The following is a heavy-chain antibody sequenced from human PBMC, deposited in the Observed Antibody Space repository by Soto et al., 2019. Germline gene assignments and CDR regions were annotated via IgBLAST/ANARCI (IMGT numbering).Heavy chain of an antibody. CDR3: ATRYDSSNYYFDY. Sequence: QVQLVQSGAEVKKPGSSVKVSCKASGGTFSSYTISWVRQAPGQGLEWMGRIIPILGIANYAQKFQGRVMITADKSTSTAYMELSSLRSEDTAVYYCATRYDSSNYYFDYWGQGTLVTVSS. D-gene: IGHD3-22*01. CDR1: GGTFSSYT. J-gene: IGHJ4*02. V-gene: IGHV1-69*02. CDR2: IIPILGIA.